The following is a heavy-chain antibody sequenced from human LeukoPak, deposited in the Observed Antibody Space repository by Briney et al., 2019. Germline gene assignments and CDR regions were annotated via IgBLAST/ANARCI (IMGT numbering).Heavy chain of an antibody. CDR1: GYTFIGYY. J-gene: IGHJ5*02. V-gene: IGHV1-2*02. Sequence: GASVKVSCKASGYTFIGYYMHWVRQAPGQRLEWMGWINPNSGGTNYAQKFQGRVTMTRDTSISTAYMELSRLRSDDTAVYYCARDMLGHYNWFDPWGQGTLVTVSS. CDR2: INPNSGGT. CDR3: ARDMLGHYNWFDP. D-gene: IGHD2-8*01.